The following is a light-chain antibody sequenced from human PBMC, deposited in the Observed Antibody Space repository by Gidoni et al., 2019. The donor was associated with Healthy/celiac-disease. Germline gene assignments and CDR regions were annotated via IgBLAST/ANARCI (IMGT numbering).Light chain of an antibody. CDR2: EVS. V-gene: IGLV2-14*01. J-gene: IGLJ2*01. CDR3: SSYTSSRSVV. Sequence: QAAVTQPAAVSGSPGQSITISCTGTSSDVGGYNYVSWYQQHPGNAPILMIYEVSTRPSAVSTRFSGSQSGNTASLTISVLQAEVEADYYCSSYTSSRSVVFGGGPKLTVL. CDR1: SSDVGGYNY.